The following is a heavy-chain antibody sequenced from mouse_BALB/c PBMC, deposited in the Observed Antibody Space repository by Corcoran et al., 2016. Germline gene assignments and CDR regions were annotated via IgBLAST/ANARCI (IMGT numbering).Heavy chain of an antibody. D-gene: IGHD4-1*01. CDR2: IDPANGNT. CDR1: GFNIKDTY. J-gene: IGHJ1*01. V-gene: IGHV14-3*02. CDR3: ANWDWYFDV. Sequence: VQLQQSGAELMQPGASVKLSCTSSGFNIKDTYMHWVKQRPEQGLGWVGRIDPANGNTKYDPKFQGKATITADTSYNTAYLQLSSLTSEDTAVYYCANWDWYFDVWGAGTTVTVS.